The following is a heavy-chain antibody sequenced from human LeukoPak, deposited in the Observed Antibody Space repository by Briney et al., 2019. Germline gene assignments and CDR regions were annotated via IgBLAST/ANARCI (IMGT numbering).Heavy chain of an antibody. J-gene: IGHJ6*02. CDR3: ARPNGIAVATTVNYYGMDV. CDR2: ISGSCYTI. Sequence: PGGSVRLSCLSCVLIYSDYYMTWLRQAPGKGREGVSYISGSCYTIDYADSVRGRFTASRDNAMNTLFLQMTSLRGEDAAVYYCARPNGIAVATTVNYYGMDVWGQGTMVTVAS. CDR1: VLIYSDYY. V-gene: IGHV3-11*01. D-gene: IGHD6-19*01.